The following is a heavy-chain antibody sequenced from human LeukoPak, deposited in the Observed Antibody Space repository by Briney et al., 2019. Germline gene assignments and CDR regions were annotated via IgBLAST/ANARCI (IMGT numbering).Heavy chain of an antibody. CDR3: ARSQRRYSSSWYWDY. J-gene: IGHJ4*02. D-gene: IGHD6-13*01. Sequence: SETLSLTCAVYGGSFSGYYWSWIRQPPGKGLEWIGEINHSGSTNYNPSLKSRVTISVDTSKNQFSLKLSSVTAADTAVYYCARSQRRYSSSWYWDYWGQGTLVIVSS. V-gene: IGHV4-34*01. CDR1: GGSFSGYY. CDR2: INHSGST.